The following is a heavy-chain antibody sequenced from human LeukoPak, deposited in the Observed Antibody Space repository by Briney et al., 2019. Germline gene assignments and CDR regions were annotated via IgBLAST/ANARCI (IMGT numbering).Heavy chain of an antibody. V-gene: IGHV1-8*02. D-gene: IGHD5-12*01. CDR3: ARGRRYSGYDAFGY. CDR2: MNPNSGDT. Sequence: ASVKVSCKASGYTFTGYYMHWVRRAPGQGLEWMGWMNPNSGDTGYAQRFQGRVTMTRNTSISTAYMGLSSLRSEDTAVYYCARGRRYSGYDAFGYWGQGTLVTVSS. J-gene: IGHJ4*02. CDR1: GYTFTGYY.